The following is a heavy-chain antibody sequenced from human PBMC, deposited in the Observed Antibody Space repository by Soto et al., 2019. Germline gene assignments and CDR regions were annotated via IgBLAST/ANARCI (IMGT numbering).Heavy chain of an antibody. J-gene: IGHJ6*02. V-gene: IGHV3-74*01. CDR2: INGDGTTT. D-gene: IGHD3-10*01. CDR1: GFTFNNYW. Sequence: GGSLRLSCAASGFTFNNYWIHGVRQAPGKGPMWVSRINGDGTTTNYADSVKGRFAISRDNAKNTVYLQMNSLRAEDTALYYCARGVRGHYGKDVWGQGTTVTVSS. CDR3: ARGVRGHYGKDV.